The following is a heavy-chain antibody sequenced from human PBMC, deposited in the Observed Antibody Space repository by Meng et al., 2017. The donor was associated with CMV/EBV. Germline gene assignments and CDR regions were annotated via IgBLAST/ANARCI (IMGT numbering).Heavy chain of an antibody. CDR2: IYYSGST. J-gene: IGHJ5*02. CDR3: ARDTMVRGGVWFDP. CDR1: GGSISSGGYY. D-gene: IGHD3-10*01. V-gene: IGHV4-31*02. Sequence: VSGGSISSGGYYWSWIRQHPGKGLEWIGYIYYSGSTYYNPSLKSRVTISVDTSKNQFSLKLSSVTAADTAVHYCARDTMVRGGVWFDPWGQGTLVTVSS.